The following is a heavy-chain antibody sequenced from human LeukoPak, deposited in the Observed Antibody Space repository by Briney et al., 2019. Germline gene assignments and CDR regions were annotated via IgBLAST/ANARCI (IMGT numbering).Heavy chain of an antibody. V-gene: IGHV4-34*01. CDR3: ARAPQSDYGTHWYFDL. CDR1: GVSFSGYY. Sequence: SETLSLTCAVYGVSFSGYYWSWIRQPPGKGLEWIGEIYHSGSTNYNPSLESRVTISVDTSKNQFSLKLNSVTAADTAVYYCARAPQSDYGTHWYFDLWGRGTLVTVSS. CDR2: IYHSGST. D-gene: IGHD4-17*01. J-gene: IGHJ2*01.